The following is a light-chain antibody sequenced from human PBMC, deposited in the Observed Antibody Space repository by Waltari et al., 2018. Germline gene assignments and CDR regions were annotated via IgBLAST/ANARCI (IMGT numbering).Light chain of an antibody. CDR3: QQYDNWPGT. J-gene: IGKJ1*01. Sequence: ETVMTQSPATLSVSPGERASPSCRASQNVNHNLSWYQHKPGQVPRLLISAASTRATGIPARFSGSGSGTEFTLTISSLQSEDFAVYYCQQYDNWPGTFGHGTKVEIK. CDR1: QNVNHN. CDR2: AAS. V-gene: IGKV3-15*01.